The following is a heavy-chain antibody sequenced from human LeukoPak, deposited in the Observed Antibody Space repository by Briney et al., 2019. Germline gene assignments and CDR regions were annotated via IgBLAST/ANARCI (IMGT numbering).Heavy chain of an antibody. CDR1: GYTLTELS. CDR2: FDPEDGET. CDR3: ARTMITFGGVGNNDY. V-gene: IGHV1-24*01. J-gene: IGHJ4*02. D-gene: IGHD3-16*01. Sequence: ASVKVSCKVSGYTLTELSMHWVRQAPGKGLEWMGGFDPEDGETIYAQKFQGRVTMTEDTSTDTAYMELSSLRSEDTAVYYCARTMITFGGVGNNDYWGQGTLVTVSS.